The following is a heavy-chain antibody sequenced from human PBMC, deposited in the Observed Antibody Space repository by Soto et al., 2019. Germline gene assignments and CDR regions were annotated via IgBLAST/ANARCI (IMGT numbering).Heavy chain of an antibody. J-gene: IGHJ6*03. CDR1: GGSISSSSYY. CDR3: ALLNFWSGSQKIYYDYYMDV. Sequence: QLQLQESGPGLVKPSETLSLTCTVSGGSISSSSYYWGWIRQPPGKGLEWIGSIYYSGSTYYNPSLKGRVTISVDTSKTQFSLKLCSVTAADTAVYYCALLNFWSGSQKIYYDYYMDVWGKGTTVTVSS. D-gene: IGHD3-3*01. CDR2: IYYSGST. V-gene: IGHV4-39*01.